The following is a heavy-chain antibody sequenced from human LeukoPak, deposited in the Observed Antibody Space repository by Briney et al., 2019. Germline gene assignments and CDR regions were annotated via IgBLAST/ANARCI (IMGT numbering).Heavy chain of an antibody. CDR2: ISADGGST. Sequence: GGALRLSCVASGLNFDDSAMHWVRQAPGKGLEGVSLISADGGSTFSADSVKGRFSISRDNSKNSLYLQMNSLRSEDTAMYYCAKESGKFDYWGQGTLVAVSS. CDR3: AKESGKFDY. V-gene: IGHV3-43*02. J-gene: IGHJ4*02. CDR1: GLNFDDSA.